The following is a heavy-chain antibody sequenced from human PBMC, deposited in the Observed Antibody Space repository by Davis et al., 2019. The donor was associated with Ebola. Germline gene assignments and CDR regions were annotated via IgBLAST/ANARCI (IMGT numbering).Heavy chain of an antibody. V-gene: IGHV1-69*10. D-gene: IGHD4-17*01. Sequence: SVKVSCKASGGTFSSYAISWVRQAPGQGLEWMGGIIPILGIANYAQKFQGRVTITADKSTSTAYMELSSLRSEDTAVYYCARGGTVPQGRDIWGQGTMVTVSS. J-gene: IGHJ3*02. CDR1: GGTFSSYA. CDR2: IIPILGIA. CDR3: ARGGTVPQGRDI.